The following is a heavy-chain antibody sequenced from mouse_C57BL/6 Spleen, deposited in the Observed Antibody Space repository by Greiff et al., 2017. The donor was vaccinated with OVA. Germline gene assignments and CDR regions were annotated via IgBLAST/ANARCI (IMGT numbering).Heavy chain of an antibody. CDR3: ARGGGSSSFFDY. J-gene: IGHJ2*01. D-gene: IGHD1-1*01. CDR2: IYPRSGNT. V-gene: IGHV1-81*01. CDR1: GYTFTSYG. Sequence: VQLQESGAELARPGASVKLSCKASGYTFTSYGISWVKQRTGQGLEWIGEIYPRSGNTYYNEKFKGKATLTADKSSSTAYMELRSLTSEDSAVYFCARGGGSSSFFDYWGQGTTLTVSS.